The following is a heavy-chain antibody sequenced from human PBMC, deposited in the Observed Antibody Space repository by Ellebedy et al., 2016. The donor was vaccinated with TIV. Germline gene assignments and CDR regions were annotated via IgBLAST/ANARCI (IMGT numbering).Heavy chain of an antibody. CDR3: AKSAGIAVASCMDV. CDR2: ITPGGASI. Sequence: PGGSLRLSCAASGFTLSSYAMSWVRQAPGKGLEWVASITPGGASIYYADSVKGRFTVSRDKSRTTLYLQMNSPRADDTAVYYCAKSAGIAVASCMDVWGQGTTVTVSS. CDR1: GFTLSSYA. J-gene: IGHJ6*02. D-gene: IGHD6-13*01. V-gene: IGHV3-23*01.